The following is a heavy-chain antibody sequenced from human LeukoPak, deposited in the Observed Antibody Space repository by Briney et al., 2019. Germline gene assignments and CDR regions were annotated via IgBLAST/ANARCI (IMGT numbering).Heavy chain of an antibody. V-gene: IGHV3-30-3*01. CDR2: ISYDGSNK. Sequence: GGSLRLSCAASGFTFSSYAMHCVRQAPGKGLEWVAVISYDGSNKYYADSVKGRFTISRDNSKNTLYLQMNSLRAEDTAVYYCARDPYYDSSGYCDYWGQGTLVTVSS. J-gene: IGHJ4*02. D-gene: IGHD3-22*01. CDR3: ARDPYYDSSGYCDY. CDR1: GFTFSSYA.